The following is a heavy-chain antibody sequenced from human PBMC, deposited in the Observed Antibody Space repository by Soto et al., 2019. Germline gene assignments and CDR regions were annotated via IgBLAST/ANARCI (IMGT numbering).Heavy chain of an antibody. V-gene: IGHV4-59*11. CDR3: ARGGGSPLDY. J-gene: IGHJ4*02. CDR2: IFYGGTV. D-gene: IGHD3-16*01. Sequence: SETLSLTCAVSGDSISSPYWSWIRQSPRRGLEWIGYIFYGGTVTYNPSLGSRATISVDTSKNHFSLKLGLMTAADTAVYYCARGGGSPLDYWGQGXLVTVYS. CDR1: GDSISSPY.